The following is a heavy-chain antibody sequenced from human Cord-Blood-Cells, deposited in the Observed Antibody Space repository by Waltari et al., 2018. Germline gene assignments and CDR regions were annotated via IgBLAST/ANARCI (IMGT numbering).Heavy chain of an antibody. Sequence: QVQLVESGGGVVPPGRSLRLSCAASGFTFSSYGMHWVRQAPGKGLEWVAVIWYDGSNKYYADSVKGRFTISRDNSKNTLYLQMNSLRAEDTAVYYCARGGYYYDGWGQGTLVTVSS. CDR1: GFTFSSYG. V-gene: IGHV3-33*01. CDR2: IWYDGSNK. D-gene: IGHD3-22*01. J-gene: IGHJ4*02. CDR3: ARGGYYYDG.